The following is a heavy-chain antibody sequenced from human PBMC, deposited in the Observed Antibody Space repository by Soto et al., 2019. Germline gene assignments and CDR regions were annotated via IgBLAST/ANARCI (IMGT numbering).Heavy chain of an antibody. CDR1: GGTFSSYA. V-gene: IGHV1-69*13. D-gene: IGHD6-19*01. CDR2: IIPIFGTA. Sequence: SVKVSCKASGGTFSSYAISWVRQAPGQGLEWMGGIIPIFGTANYAQKFQGRVTITADESTSTAYMELRSLRSEDTAVYYCARDKYSSGPNWFDPWGQGTLVTVSS. CDR3: ARDKYSSGPNWFDP. J-gene: IGHJ5*02.